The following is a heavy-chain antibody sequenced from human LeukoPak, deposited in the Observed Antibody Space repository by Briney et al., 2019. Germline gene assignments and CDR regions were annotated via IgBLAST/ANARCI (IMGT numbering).Heavy chain of an antibody. V-gene: IGHV1-69*05. CDR3: ARESVITIFGVVIFRPLFDY. D-gene: IGHD3-3*01. Sequence: SVKVSCKASGGTFSSYAISWVRLAPGQGLEWMGGIIPIFGTANYAQKFQGRVTITTDESTSTAYMELSSLRSEDTAVYYCARESVITIFGVVIFRPLFDYWGQGTLVTVSS. CDR1: GGTFSSYA. J-gene: IGHJ4*02. CDR2: IIPIFGTA.